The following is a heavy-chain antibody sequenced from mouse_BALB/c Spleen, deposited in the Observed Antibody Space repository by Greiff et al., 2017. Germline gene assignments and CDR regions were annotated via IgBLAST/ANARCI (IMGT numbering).Heavy chain of an antibody. Sequence: VQLQQSGPGLVQPSQSLSITCTVSGFSLTSYGVHWVRQSPGKGLEWLGVIWSGGSTDYNAAFISRLSISKDNSKSQVFFKMNSLQANDTAIYYCARNLYDGYYFDVWGAGTTVTVSS. D-gene: IGHD2-3*01. V-gene: IGHV2-2*02. CDR2: IWSGGST. CDR3: ARNLYDGYYFDV. J-gene: IGHJ1*01. CDR1: GFSLTSYG.